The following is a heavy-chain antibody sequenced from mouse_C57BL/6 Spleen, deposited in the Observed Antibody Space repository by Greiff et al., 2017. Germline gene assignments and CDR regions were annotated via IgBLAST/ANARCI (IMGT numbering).Heavy chain of an antibody. CDR2: IDPSDSYT. V-gene: IGHV1-59*01. D-gene: IGHD1-1*01. CDR1: GYTFTSYW. Sequence: QVQLQQPGAELVRPGTSVKLSCKASGYTFTSYWMHWVQQRPGQGLEWIGVIDPSDSYTNYNQKFKGKATLTVDTSSSTAYMQLSSLTSEDSAVYYCARAVVAYYYAMDYWGQGTSVTVSS. J-gene: IGHJ4*01. CDR3: ARAVVAYYYAMDY.